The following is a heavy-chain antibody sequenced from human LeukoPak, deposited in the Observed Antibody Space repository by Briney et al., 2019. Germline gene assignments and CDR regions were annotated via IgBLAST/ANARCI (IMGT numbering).Heavy chain of an antibody. CDR2: IYYSGST. V-gene: IGHV4-59*11. D-gene: IGHD3-3*01. Sequence: PSETLSLTCTVSGGSISSHYWSWIRQPPGKGLEWIGYIYYSGSTNYNPSLKSRVTISVDTSKNQFSLELSSVTAADTAVYYCARESSGYDFWSGYRYFDYWGQGTLVTVSS. J-gene: IGHJ4*02. CDR1: GGSISSHY. CDR3: ARESSGYDFWSGYRYFDY.